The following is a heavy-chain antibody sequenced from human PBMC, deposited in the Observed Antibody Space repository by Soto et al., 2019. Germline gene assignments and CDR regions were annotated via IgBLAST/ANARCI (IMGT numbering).Heavy chain of an antibody. J-gene: IGHJ3*02. CDR3: ARVGYYYDSSGYQGAFDI. V-gene: IGHV5-51*01. Sequence: PGGSVKISCNGSGYSFTSYWIGWGRQMPGEGLEWMGIIYPGDSDTRYSPSFQGQVPISADKSISTAYLQWSSLKASDTAMYYCARVGYYYDSSGYQGAFDIWGQGTMVTVSS. D-gene: IGHD3-22*01. CDR2: IYPGDSDT. CDR1: GYSFTSYW.